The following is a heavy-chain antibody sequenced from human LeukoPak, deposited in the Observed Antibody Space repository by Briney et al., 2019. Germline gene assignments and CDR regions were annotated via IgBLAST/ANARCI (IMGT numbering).Heavy chain of an antibody. D-gene: IGHD5-24*01. Sequence: PSETLSLTCTVSGGPISSGDYYWSWIRQPPGKGLEWIGSIYYSGSTYYNPSLKSHVTISVDTSQNQFSLKLSAMSGADTAVYYCARLEMASLYPDYWGQGTLVTVSS. CDR3: ARLEMASLYPDY. CDR2: IYYSGST. J-gene: IGHJ4*02. V-gene: IGHV4-30-4*08. CDR1: GGPISSGDYY.